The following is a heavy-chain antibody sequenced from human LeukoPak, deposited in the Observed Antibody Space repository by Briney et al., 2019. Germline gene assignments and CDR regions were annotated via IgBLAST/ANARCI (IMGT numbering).Heavy chain of an antibody. V-gene: IGHV5-51*01. Sequence: PGESLKISCKGSGYTFTNYWIGWVRQMPGKGLEWMGIIYPGDSDTRYSPSFQGQVTISVDKSITTAYLQWRSLKASDTAMYYCARSIAVAGTGGAWGQGTLVTVSS. CDR1: GYTFTNYW. J-gene: IGHJ5*02. D-gene: IGHD6-19*01. CDR2: IYPGDSDT. CDR3: ARSIAVAGTGGA.